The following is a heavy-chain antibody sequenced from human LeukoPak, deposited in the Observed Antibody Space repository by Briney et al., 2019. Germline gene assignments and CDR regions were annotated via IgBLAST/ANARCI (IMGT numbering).Heavy chain of an antibody. Sequence: ASVKVSCKASGYTFTGYYMHWVRQAPGQGLEWMGWINPNSGGTNYAQKFQGRVTMTRDTSISTAYMELSRLRSDDTAVYYCARGLIAAAGIYFFRTGDYFDYWGQGTLVTVSS. D-gene: IGHD6-13*01. CDR3: ARGLIAAAGIYFFRTGDYFDY. CDR2: INPNSGGT. J-gene: IGHJ4*02. V-gene: IGHV1-2*02. CDR1: GYTFTGYY.